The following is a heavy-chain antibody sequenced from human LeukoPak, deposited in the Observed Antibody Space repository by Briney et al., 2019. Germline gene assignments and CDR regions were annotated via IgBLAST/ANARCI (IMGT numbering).Heavy chain of an antibody. Sequence: SGGSLRLSCAASGFTFSSYSMNWVRQAPGKGLEGVSSISSSSSYIYYADSVKGRFTISRDNAENSLYLQMNSLRAEDTAVYYCARDLVVVPAASVDYYYGMDVWGQGTTVTVSS. CDR1: GFTFSSYS. V-gene: IGHV3-21*01. CDR2: ISSSSSYI. CDR3: ARDLVVVPAASVDYYYGMDV. J-gene: IGHJ6*02. D-gene: IGHD2-2*01.